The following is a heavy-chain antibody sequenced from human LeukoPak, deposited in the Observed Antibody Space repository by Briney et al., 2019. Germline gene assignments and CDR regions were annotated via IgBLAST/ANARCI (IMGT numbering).Heavy chain of an antibody. D-gene: IGHD3-10*01. V-gene: IGHV4-34*01. Sequence: PSETLSLTCAAYGGSFSGYYWSWIRQPPGKGLEWIGEINHSGSTNYNPSLKSRVTISVDTSKNQFSLKLSSVTAADTAVYYCARTGRSMVRGVNFDYWGQGTLVTVSS. CDR3: ARTGRSMVRGVNFDY. CDR2: INHSGST. J-gene: IGHJ4*02. CDR1: GGSFSGYY.